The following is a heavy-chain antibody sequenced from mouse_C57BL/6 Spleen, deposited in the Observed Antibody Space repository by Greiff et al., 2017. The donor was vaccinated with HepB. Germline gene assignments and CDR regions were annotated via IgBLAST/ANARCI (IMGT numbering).Heavy chain of an antibody. CDR3: EREDYEYHYAMDY. CDR2: ISNGGGST. D-gene: IGHD2-4*01. CDR1: GFTFSDYY. V-gene: IGHV5-12*01. J-gene: IGHJ4*01. Sequence: EVKVEESGGGLVQPGGSLKLSCAASGFTFSDYYMYWVRQTPEKRLEWVAYISNGGGSTYYPDTLKGRFTITRDNAKNTLYLQMSRLKSEDTAMYYCEREDYEYHYAMDYWGQGTSVTVSS.